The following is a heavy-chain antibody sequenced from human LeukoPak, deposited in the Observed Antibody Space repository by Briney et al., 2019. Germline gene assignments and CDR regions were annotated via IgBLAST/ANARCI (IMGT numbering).Heavy chain of an antibody. CDR2: ISYDGSNK. CDR1: GFTFSSYA. Sequence: PGGSLRLSCAASGFTFSSYAMHWVRQAPGKGLEWVSVISYDGSNKYYADSVKGRFTISRDNSKNTLYLQMNSLRAEDTAVYYCARESVPGWAADHWGQGALVTVCS. J-gene: IGHJ5*02. CDR3: ARESVPGWAADH. V-gene: IGHV3-30-3*01. D-gene: IGHD2-15*01.